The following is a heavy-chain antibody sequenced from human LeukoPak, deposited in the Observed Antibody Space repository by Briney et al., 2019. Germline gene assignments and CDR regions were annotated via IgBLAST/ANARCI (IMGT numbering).Heavy chain of an antibody. J-gene: IGHJ4*02. CDR3: ARDRRTMTTCDY. Sequence: GGSLRLSCAASGFSFSSNWMHWVRQAPGKGLEWVSSISSSSSYIYYADSVKGRFTISRDNAKNSLYLQMNSLRAEDTAVYYCARDRRTMTTCDYWGQGSLVTVSS. V-gene: IGHV3-21*01. D-gene: IGHD4-17*01. CDR2: ISSSSSYI. CDR1: GFSFSSNW.